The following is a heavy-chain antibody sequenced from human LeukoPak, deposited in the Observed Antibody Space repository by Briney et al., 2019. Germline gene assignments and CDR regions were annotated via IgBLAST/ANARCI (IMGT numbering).Heavy chain of an antibody. CDR3: ARTYYYESSGTYY. J-gene: IGHJ4*02. D-gene: IGHD3-22*01. Sequence: GGSLRLSCAVSGFTVSNNYMRWVRQAPGKGLEWVSVIYSGGSTYYADSVKGRFTISRDNSKNTLYLQMNSLRAEDTAVYYCARTYYYESSGTYYWGQGTLVTVSS. CDR1: GFTVSNNY. CDR2: IYSGGST. V-gene: IGHV3-66*01.